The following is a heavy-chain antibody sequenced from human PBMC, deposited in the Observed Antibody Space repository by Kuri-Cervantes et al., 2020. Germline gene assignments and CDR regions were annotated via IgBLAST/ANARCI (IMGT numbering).Heavy chain of an antibody. CDR2: INHSGST. CDR3: ARRKADRPRWDHSY. V-gene: IGHV4-34*01. Sequence: SETLSLTCAVYGGSFSGYYWSWIRQPPGKGLEWIGGINHSGSTNYNPSLKSRVTISVDTSKNQFSLKMSSVTAADTAVYYCARRKADRPRWDHSYWGQGTLVTVSS. CDR1: GGSFSGYY. J-gene: IGHJ4*02. D-gene: IGHD6-6*01.